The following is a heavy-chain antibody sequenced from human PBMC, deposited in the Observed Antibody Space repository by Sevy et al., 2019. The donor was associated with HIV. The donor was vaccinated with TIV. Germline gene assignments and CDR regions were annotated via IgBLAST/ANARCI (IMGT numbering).Heavy chain of an antibody. D-gene: IGHD2-8*01. V-gene: IGHV3-23*01. CDR1: GFASYEYS. CDR2: LSFGCGKI. Sequence: GGSLRLSCAASGFASYEYSMSWIRQAPGKGLEWVATLSFGCGKINYADSVKGRFTISGDNSKNSFYLQMDNLRVEDTALYYCAREGCSRPHDYWGQGTRVTVSS. CDR3: AREGCSRPHDY. J-gene: IGHJ4*02.